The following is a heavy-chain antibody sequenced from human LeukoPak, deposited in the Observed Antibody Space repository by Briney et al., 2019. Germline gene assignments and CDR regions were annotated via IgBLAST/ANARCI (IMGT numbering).Heavy chain of an antibody. D-gene: IGHD3-3*01. CDR2: INPNSGGT. V-gene: IGHV1-2*02. J-gene: IGHJ3*02. CDR1: GYTFTGYY. Sequence: ASVKVSCKASGYTFTGYYMHWVRQAPGQGLEWMGWINPNSGGTNYAQKFQGRVTMTRDTSISTAYMELSRLRSDDTAVYYCAREYYDFWSGAFDIWGQGTTVTVSS. CDR3: AREYYDFWSGAFDI.